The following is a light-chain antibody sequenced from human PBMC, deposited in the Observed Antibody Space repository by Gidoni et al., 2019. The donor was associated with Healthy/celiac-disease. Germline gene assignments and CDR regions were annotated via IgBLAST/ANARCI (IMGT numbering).Light chain of an antibody. CDR1: QGISSY. CDR3: QQLNSYPRVT. J-gene: IGKJ1*01. V-gene: IGKV1-9*01. CDR2: AAS. Sequence: IQLTQSPSFLSASVGDSVTIPCWASQGISSYLALYQQKPGKAPKLLIYAASTLQSGVPSRFSGSGSGTEFTLTISSLQPEDFATYYCQQLNSYPRVTFGQGTKVEIK.